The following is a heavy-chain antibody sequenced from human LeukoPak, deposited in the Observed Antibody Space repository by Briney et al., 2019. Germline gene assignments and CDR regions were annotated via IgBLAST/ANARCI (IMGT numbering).Heavy chain of an antibody. CDR1: GGSISSYY. D-gene: IGHD6-13*01. CDR3: ARGMQQLYHFDS. J-gene: IGHJ4*02. Sequence: PSETLSLTCTVSGGSISSYYLNWIRRPPGKGLEWIGYIYYSGSTNYNPSLKSRVTISVDTSKNQFSLKLSSVTAADTAVYYCARGMQQLYHFDSWGRGTLVTVSS. CDR2: IYYSGST. V-gene: IGHV4-59*01.